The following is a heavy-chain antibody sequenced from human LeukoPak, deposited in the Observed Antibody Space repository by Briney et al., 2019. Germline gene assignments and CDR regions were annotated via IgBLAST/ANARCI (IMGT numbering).Heavy chain of an antibody. D-gene: IGHD2-2*01. CDR1: GGSISSYY. CDR2: IYYSGST. J-gene: IGHJ6*02. CDR3: ARYFLGYCSSTSCSKDYYGMDV. Sequence: KPSVTLSLTCTVSGGSISSYYWSWIRQPPGKGLEWIGYIYYSGSTNYNPSLKSRVTISVDTSKNQFSLKLSSVTAADTAVYYCARYFLGYCSSTSCSKDYYGMDVWGQGTTVTVSS. V-gene: IGHV4-59*08.